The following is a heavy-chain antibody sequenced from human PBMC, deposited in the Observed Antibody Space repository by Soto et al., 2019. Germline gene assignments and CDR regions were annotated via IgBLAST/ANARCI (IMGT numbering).Heavy chain of an antibody. Sequence: QLQLQESGPGLVKPSETLSLTCSVSGGSISSSSYFWGWIRQPPGKGLEWIGSIYYSGSTYYNPSLKSRVTVSVXTSKNQFSXXLXSVTAADTAVYYCARHPSDFWFDPWGQGTLVTVSS. J-gene: IGHJ5*02. CDR2: IYYSGST. D-gene: IGHD2-21*02. CDR3: ARHPSDFWFDP. V-gene: IGHV4-39*01. CDR1: GGSISSSSYF.